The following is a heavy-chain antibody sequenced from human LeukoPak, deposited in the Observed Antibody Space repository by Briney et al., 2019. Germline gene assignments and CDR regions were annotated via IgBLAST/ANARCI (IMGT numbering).Heavy chain of an antibody. V-gene: IGHV4-4*07. CDR1: GGSIRNYY. J-gene: IGHJ5*02. CDR3: AREGIVVVPAAILNWFDP. CDR2: IYTSGST. Sequence: PSETLSLTCTVSGGSIRNYYWSWIRQPAGKGLEWIGRIYTSGSTNYNPSLKSRVTISVDTSKNQFPLKLSSVTAADTAVYYCAREGIVVVPAAILNWFDPWGQGTLVTVSS. D-gene: IGHD2-2*01.